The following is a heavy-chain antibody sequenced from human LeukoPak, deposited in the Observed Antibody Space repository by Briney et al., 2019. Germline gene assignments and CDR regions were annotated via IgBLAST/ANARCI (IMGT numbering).Heavy chain of an antibody. CDR1: GFTFSSYS. V-gene: IGHV3-21*01. CDR3: ARPIYYDSSGYDY. D-gene: IGHD3-22*01. CDR2: ISSSSSHI. J-gene: IGHJ4*02. Sequence: PGGSLRLSCAASGFTFSSYSMNWVRQAPGKGLEWVSSISSSSSHIYYADSVKGRFTISRDNAKNSLYLQMNSLRAEDTAVYYCARPIYYDSSGYDYWGQGTLVTVSS.